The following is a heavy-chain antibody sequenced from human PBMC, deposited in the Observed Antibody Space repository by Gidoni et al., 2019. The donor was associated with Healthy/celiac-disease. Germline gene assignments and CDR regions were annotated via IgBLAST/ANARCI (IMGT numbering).Heavy chain of an antibody. CDR2: INHSGST. D-gene: IGHD1-1*01. Sequence: QVQLQQWGAGLLKPSETLSLTCAVYGGSFSGYYWSWTRQPPGKGLEWIGEINHSGSTNYNPSRMSRVTISVDTSKNQFSLMLSSVTAADTAVYYCSRSWNQYYYYYGMDVWGQGTTVTVSS. CDR3: SRSWNQYYYYYGMDV. J-gene: IGHJ6*02. CDR1: GGSFSGYY. V-gene: IGHV4-34*01.